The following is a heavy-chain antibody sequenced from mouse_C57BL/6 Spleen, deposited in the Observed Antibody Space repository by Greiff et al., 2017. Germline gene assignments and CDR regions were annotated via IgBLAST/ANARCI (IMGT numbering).Heavy chain of an antibody. J-gene: IGHJ4*01. CDR2: ISSGSSTI. CDR3: AAHYGSSPYYAMDY. D-gene: IGHD1-1*01. CDR1: GFTFSDYG. V-gene: IGHV5-17*01. Sequence: EVKLVESGGGLVKPGGSLKLSCAAPGFTFSDYGMHWVRQAPEKGLEWVAYISSGSSTIYYADTVKGRFTISRDNAKNTLFLQMTSLRSEDTAMYYCAAHYGSSPYYAMDYWGQGTSVTVSS.